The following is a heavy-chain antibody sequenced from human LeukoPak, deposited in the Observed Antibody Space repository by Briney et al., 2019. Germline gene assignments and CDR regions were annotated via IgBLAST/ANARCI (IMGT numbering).Heavy chain of an antibody. V-gene: IGHV3-48*03. J-gene: IGHJ6*02. CDR3: ARAATYLAGAYYYGMDV. Sequence: PGGSLRLSCAASGFTFRNYEMNWVRQAPGKGLEWVSYISSRGDTIYYADSVKGRFTISRDNPKSSLYLQMNSLRAEDTAVYYCARAATYLAGAYYYGMDVWGQGTTVTVSS. CDR1: GFTFRNYE. D-gene: IGHD6-19*01. CDR2: ISSRGDTI.